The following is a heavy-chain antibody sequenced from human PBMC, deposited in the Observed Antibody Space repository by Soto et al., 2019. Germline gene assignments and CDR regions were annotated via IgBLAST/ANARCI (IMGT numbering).Heavy chain of an antibody. J-gene: IGHJ4*02. V-gene: IGHV5-51*03. CDR1: GYSFTSYW. CDR3: ATVLLWFGELLGFDY. CDR2: IYPGDSDT. D-gene: IGHD3-10*01. Sequence: GRSLKISCKGSGYSFTSYWIGWVRQMPGKGLEWMGIIYPGDSDTRYSPSFQGQVTISADKSISTAYLQWSSLKASDTAMYYCATVLLWFGELLGFDYWGQGTLVTVSS.